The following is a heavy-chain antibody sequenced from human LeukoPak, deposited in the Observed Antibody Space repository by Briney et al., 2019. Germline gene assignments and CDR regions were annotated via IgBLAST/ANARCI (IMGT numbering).Heavy chain of an antibody. V-gene: IGHV1-24*01. Sequence: ASVKVSCKVSGYTVTELSMHWVRQAPGKGLEWMGRFDPEDGETIYAQKFQGRVTMTADTSTDTVYMELSSLRSEDTAVYYCATEGKMVRGVYTDYWGQGTLVTVSS. CDR2: FDPEDGET. J-gene: IGHJ4*02. D-gene: IGHD3-10*01. CDR3: ATEGKMVRGVYTDY. CDR1: GYTVTELS.